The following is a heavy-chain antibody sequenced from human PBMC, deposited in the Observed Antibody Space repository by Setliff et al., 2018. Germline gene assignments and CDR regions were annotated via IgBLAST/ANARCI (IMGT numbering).Heavy chain of an antibody. Sequence: SLKISCAASGFTFSSYSMNWVRQAPGKGLEWVSSISSSSSYIHYADSVKGRFTISRDNAKNSLYLQMNSLRAEDTAVYYCARDKLRFLENWFDPWGQGTLVTVSS. CDR2: ISSSSSYI. CDR3: ARDKLRFLENWFDP. D-gene: IGHD3-3*01. J-gene: IGHJ5*02. V-gene: IGHV3-21*01. CDR1: GFTFSSYS.